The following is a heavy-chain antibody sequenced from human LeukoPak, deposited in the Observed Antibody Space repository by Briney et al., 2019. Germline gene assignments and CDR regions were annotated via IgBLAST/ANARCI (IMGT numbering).Heavy chain of an antibody. CDR2: MKEDGTEV. J-gene: IGHJ4*02. CDR1: GFTLDMST. Sequence: PGGSLRLSCVVSGFTLDMSTMTWVRQAPGKGPEWVAKMKEDGTEVFYAGSVDGRFTISRDNSKNSLYLQMNSLRVEDTAVYYCATGGAPGGRFENWGQGMLVTVSS. D-gene: IGHD3-16*01. V-gene: IGHV3-7*01. CDR3: ATGGAPGGRFEN.